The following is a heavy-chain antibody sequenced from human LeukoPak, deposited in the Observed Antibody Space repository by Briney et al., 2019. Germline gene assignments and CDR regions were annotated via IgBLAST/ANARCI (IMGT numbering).Heavy chain of an antibody. CDR1: GGSFSGYY. Sequence: PSETLSLTCAVYGGSFSGYYWSWIRQPPGKGLEWIGEINHSGSINYNPSLKSRVTISVDTSKNQFSLKLSSVTAADTAVYYCARARLLLRFSFDYWGQGTLVTVSS. J-gene: IGHJ4*02. V-gene: IGHV4-34*01. D-gene: IGHD3-22*01. CDR3: ARARLLLRFSFDY. CDR2: INHSGSI.